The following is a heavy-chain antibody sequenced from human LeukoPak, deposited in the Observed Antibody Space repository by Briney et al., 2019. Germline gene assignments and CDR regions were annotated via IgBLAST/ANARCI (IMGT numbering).Heavy chain of an antibody. V-gene: IGHV4-59*01. D-gene: IGHD6-13*01. J-gene: IGHJ3*02. CDR3: AREIAKAFDI. Sequence: IRQPXGXXLEWIGYIYYSGSTNYNPSLKSRVTISVDTSKNQFSLKLSSVTAADTAVYYCAREIAKAFDIWGQGTMVTVSS. CDR2: IYYSGST.